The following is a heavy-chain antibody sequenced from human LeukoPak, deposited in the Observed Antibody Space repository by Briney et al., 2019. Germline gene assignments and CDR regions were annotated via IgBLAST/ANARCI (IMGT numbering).Heavy chain of an antibody. CDR2: IIPIFGTA. CDR3: ARDTVNSYYYYYMDV. CDR1: GGTFSSYA. Sequence: ASVKVSCKASGGTFSSYAISWVRQAPGQGLEWMGGIIPIFGTANYAQKFQGRVTITTDESTSTAYMELSSLRSEDTAVYYCARDTVNSYYYYYMDVWGKGTTVTVSS. J-gene: IGHJ6*03. V-gene: IGHV1-69*05. D-gene: IGHD2-8*02.